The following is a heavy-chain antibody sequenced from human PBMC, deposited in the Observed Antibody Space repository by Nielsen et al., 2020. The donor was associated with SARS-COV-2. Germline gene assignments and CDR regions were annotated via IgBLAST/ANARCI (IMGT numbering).Heavy chain of an antibody. J-gene: IGHJ4*02. V-gene: IGHV4-39*01. CDR1: GGSISSSSYY. D-gene: IGHD3-22*01. CDR3: AKYDTHSD. Sequence: SETLSLTCTVSGGSISSSSYYWGWVRQPPGKGLEWIGSIYYSGSTYYNPSLKSRVTISVDTSKNQFSLNLMPVTAADSAIYFCAKYDTHSDWGQGTQVIVSS. CDR2: IYYSGST.